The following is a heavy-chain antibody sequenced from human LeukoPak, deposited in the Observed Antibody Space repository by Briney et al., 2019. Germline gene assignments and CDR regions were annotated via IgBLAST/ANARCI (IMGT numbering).Heavy chain of an antibody. CDR2: IIPIFGTA. Sequence: ASVKVSCKASGYTFTGFYMHWVRQAPGQGLEWMGGIIPIFGTANYAQKFQGRVTITADESTSTAYMELSSLRSEDTAVYYCARRLWFGEFPFDYWGQGTLVTVSS. V-gene: IGHV1-69*13. D-gene: IGHD3-10*01. CDR3: ARRLWFGEFPFDY. CDR1: GYTFTGFY. J-gene: IGHJ4*02.